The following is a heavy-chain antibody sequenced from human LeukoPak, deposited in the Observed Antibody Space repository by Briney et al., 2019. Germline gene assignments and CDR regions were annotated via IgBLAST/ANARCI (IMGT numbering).Heavy chain of an antibody. CDR1: GFTVSNNY. CDR3: ARDSRQDYYDSSGYPWFAFDI. Sequence: GGSLRLSCAASGFTVSNNYMSWVRQAPGKGLEWVSVIYSGGSTYYADSVKGRFTISRDNSKNTLYLQMNSLRAKDTAVYYCARDSRQDYYDSSGYPWFAFDIWGQGTMVTVSS. V-gene: IGHV3-53*01. D-gene: IGHD3-22*01. J-gene: IGHJ3*02. CDR2: IYSGGST.